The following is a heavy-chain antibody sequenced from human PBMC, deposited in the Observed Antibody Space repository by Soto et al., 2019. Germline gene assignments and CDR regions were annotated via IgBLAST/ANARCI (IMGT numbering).Heavy chain of an antibody. V-gene: IGHV1-69*01. CDR1: GGTFSSYS. CDR2: IIPIFGKA. J-gene: IGHJ4*02. CDR3: ARDGGRHSGGIDY. D-gene: IGHD1-26*01. Sequence: QVQLVQSGAEVKKPGSSVKVSCKASGGTFSSYSINWVRRAPGQGLEWMGEIIPIFGKANYAQKFQGRVTITADESTSTAYMELSSLRSEDTAVYYCARDGGRHSGGIDYWGQGTLVTVSS.